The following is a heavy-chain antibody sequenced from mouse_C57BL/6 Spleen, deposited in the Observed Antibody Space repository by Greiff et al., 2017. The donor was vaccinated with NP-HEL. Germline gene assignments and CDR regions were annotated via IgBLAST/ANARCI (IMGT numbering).Heavy chain of an antibody. CDR2: IYPGDGDT. V-gene: IGHV1-82*01. J-gene: IGHJ4*01. D-gene: IGHD1-2*01. Sequence: QVQLQQSGPELVKPGASVKISCKASGYAFSSSWMNWVKQRPGKGLEWIGRIYPGDGDTNYNGKFKGKATLTADQSASTAYMQLSSLTSEDSAVYFCACDGGGGYYAMDYWGQGTSVTVSS. CDR3: ACDGGGGYYAMDY. CDR1: GYAFSSSW.